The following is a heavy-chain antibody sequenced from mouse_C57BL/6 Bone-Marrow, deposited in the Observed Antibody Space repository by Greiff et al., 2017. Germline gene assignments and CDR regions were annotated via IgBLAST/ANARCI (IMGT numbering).Heavy chain of an antibody. CDR2: IYPRSGNT. Sequence: QVQLQQSGAELARPGASVKLSCKASGYTFTSYGISWVKQRTGQGLEWIGEIYPRSGNTYYNEKFKGKATLTADKSSSTAYIDLHSLTYEGSADYFCAGGNPYWGQGTLVTVSA. V-gene: IGHV1-81*01. J-gene: IGHJ3*01. CDR1: GYTFTSYG. D-gene: IGHD2-1*01. CDR3: AGGNPY.